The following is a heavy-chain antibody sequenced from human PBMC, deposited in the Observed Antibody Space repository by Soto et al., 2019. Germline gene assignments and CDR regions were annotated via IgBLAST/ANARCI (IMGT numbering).Heavy chain of an antibody. J-gene: IGHJ3*02. Sequence: ASVKVSCKASGYTFTSYGISWVRQAPGQGLEWMGWISAYNGNTNYAQKLQGRVTMTTDTSTSTAYMELRSLRSDDTAVYYCAREIWFGVAFYALDIWGQGTMVTVSS. CDR1: GYTFTSYG. CDR3: AREIWFGVAFYALDI. D-gene: IGHD3-10*01. V-gene: IGHV1-18*01. CDR2: ISAYNGNT.